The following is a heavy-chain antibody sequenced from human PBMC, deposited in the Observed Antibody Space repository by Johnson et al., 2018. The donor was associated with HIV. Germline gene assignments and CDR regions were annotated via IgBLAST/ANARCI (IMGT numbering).Heavy chain of an antibody. D-gene: IGHD6-13*01. Sequence: QVQLVESGGGVVQPGRSLRLSCAASGFTFSRYALHWVRQAPGKGLEWVAVISYDGSHKYYADSVKGRFTISRDNSKNTLYLQMNSLRVEDTAVYYCARDRGSSWANDAFDIWGQGTMVTVSS. CDR3: ARDRGSSWANDAFDI. CDR1: GFTFSRYA. V-gene: IGHV3-30*04. CDR2: ISYDGSHK. J-gene: IGHJ3*02.